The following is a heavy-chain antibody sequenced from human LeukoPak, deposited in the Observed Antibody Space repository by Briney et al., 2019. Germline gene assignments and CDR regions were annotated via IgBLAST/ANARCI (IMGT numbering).Heavy chain of an antibody. CDR3: ARSGVQGRGYSSSWLFDY. V-gene: IGHV4-39*07. Sequence: SETLSLTCTVSGDSISSNRYYWGWIRQPPGKGLEWIGSIYYSGSTYYNPSLKSRVTISVDTSKNQFSLKLSSVTAADTAVYYCARSGVQGRGYSSSWLFDYWGQGTLVTVSS. CDR1: GDSISSNRYY. J-gene: IGHJ4*02. CDR2: IYYSGST. D-gene: IGHD6-13*01.